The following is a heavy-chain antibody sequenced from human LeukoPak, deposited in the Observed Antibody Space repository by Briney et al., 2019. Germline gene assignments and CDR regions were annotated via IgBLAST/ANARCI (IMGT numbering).Heavy chain of an antibody. CDR3: ARGPDYSNYGGFDP. V-gene: IGHV3-7*01. Sequence: GGSLRLSCAASGFTFTYYWMSWVRQAPGKGLEWVANIKQDGSEKYYVDSVKGRFTFSRDNAKNSLYLQMNSLRAGDTAVYYCARGPDYSNYGGFDPWGQGTLVTVSS. CDR1: GFTFTYYW. CDR2: IKQDGSEK. J-gene: IGHJ5*02. D-gene: IGHD4-11*01.